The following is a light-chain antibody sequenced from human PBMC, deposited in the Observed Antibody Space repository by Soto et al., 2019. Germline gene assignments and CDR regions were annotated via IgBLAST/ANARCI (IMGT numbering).Light chain of an antibody. V-gene: IGLV1-47*02. CDR3: AVWDDSLSGVV. CDR1: TSNVGSNL. CDR2: NDY. J-gene: IGLJ2*01. Sequence: QSVLAQPPSASGTPGQRVTISCSGSTSNVGSNLASWYQQLPGSAPKLLIYNDYERPSGVPDRFSGSKSGTSASLGISGLPSEDDADYFCAVWDDSLSGVVFGGGTKVTVL.